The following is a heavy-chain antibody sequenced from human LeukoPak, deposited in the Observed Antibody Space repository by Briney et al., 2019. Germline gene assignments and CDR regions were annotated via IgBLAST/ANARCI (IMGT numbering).Heavy chain of an antibody. CDR2: ISSSSSTI. J-gene: IGHJ6*03. Sequence: PGGSLRLSCAASGFTVSSNYMSWVRQAPGKGLEWVSYISSSSSTIYYADSVKGRFTISRDNAKNSLYLQMNSLRAEDTAVYYCARPSGYYYMDVWGKGTTVTVSS. CDR1: GFTVSSNY. CDR3: ARPSGYYYMDV. V-gene: IGHV3-48*01. D-gene: IGHD1-14*01.